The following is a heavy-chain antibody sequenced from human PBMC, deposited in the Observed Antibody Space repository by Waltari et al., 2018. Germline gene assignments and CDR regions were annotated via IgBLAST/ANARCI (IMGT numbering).Heavy chain of an antibody. D-gene: IGHD5-12*01. Sequence: QVQLVQSGAEVKKPGSSVKVACKASGGTFNRHAIRLVRQAPGQGLEWMGGIIPIFGTANYAQKFQGRVTITADESTSTAYMELSSLRSEDTAVYYCARGRGEMATMDYWGQGTLVTVSS. V-gene: IGHV1-69*01. CDR3: ARGRGEMATMDY. CDR2: IIPIFGTA. J-gene: IGHJ4*02. CDR1: GGTFNRHA.